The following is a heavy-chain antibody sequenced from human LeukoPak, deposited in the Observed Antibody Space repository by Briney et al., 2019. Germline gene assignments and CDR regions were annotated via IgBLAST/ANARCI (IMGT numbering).Heavy chain of an antibody. CDR2: VSDMGSNT. CDR1: GFTFSSYV. CDR3: AKYSSSSNYYYGMDV. D-gene: IGHD6-6*01. V-gene: IGHV3-23*01. Sequence: GGSLRLSCAAAGFTFSSYVMTWVRQAPGKGLEWVSSVSDMGSNTYYADSVKGRFTISRDNSKNTLYLQMNSLRAEDTAVYYCAKYSSSSNYYYGMDVWGQGTTITVSS. J-gene: IGHJ6*02.